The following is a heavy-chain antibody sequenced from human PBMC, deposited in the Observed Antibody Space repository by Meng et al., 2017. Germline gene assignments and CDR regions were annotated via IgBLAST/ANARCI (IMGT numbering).Heavy chain of an antibody. D-gene: IGHD4-17*01. Sequence: QGTLVKAEAEGQKPGYSVKVPCNASGGTFSSYAISWVRQAPGQELEGMGGIIPIFGTANSAQKLQGRVTITADESTSTAYMELSSLRSEDTAVYYCARDYGDYAWIAKRWFDHWGQGTLVTVSS. CDR2: IIPIFGTA. CDR1: GGTFSSYA. J-gene: IGHJ5*02. V-gene: IGHV1-69*01. CDR3: ARDYGDYAWIAKRWFDH.